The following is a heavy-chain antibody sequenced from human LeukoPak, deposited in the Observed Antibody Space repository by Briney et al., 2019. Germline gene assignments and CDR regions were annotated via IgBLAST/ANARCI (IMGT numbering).Heavy chain of an antibody. V-gene: IGHV3-21*01. J-gene: IGHJ6*02. CDR3: ARDQGYCSGGSCYSYYGMDV. CDR1: GFTFSSYA. D-gene: IGHD2-15*01. Sequence: PGGSLRLSCAASGFTFSSYAMSWVRQAPGKGLEWVSSISSSSSYIYYADSVKGRFTISRDNAKNSLYLQMNSLRAEDTAVYYCARDQGYCSGGSCYSYYGMDVWGQGTTVTVSS. CDR2: ISSSSSYI.